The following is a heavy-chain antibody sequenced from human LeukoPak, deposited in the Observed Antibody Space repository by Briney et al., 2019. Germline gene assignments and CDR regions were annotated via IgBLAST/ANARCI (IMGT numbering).Heavy chain of an antibody. CDR3: ARTNTNAGRRGSPHFDY. CDR1: GYTFTGYY. D-gene: IGHD2-2*01. Sequence: ASVTVSCKASGYTFTGYYMHWVRPAPGQGLEWVGWINPNSGGTNYAQKFQGRVTMTRDTAISTAYMELSSLRSEDTAVYYCARTNTNAGRRGSPHFDYWGQGTLVTVSS. CDR2: INPNSGGT. J-gene: IGHJ4*02. V-gene: IGHV1-2*02.